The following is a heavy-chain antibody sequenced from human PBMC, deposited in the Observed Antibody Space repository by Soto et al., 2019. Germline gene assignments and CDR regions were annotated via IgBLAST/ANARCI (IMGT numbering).Heavy chain of an antibody. V-gene: IGHV3-48*01. Sequence: GGSLRLSCAASGFTFSSYSINWVRQAPGKGLEWGSYISSSSSTIYYADSVKGRFTISRDNAKNSLYLQMNSLRAEDTAVYYCARPLDSNYYDSSGFGEYYYYGMDVWGQGTTVTVSS. CDR3: ARPLDSNYYDSSGFGEYYYYGMDV. CDR1: GFTFSSYS. CDR2: ISSSSSTI. D-gene: IGHD3-22*01. J-gene: IGHJ6*02.